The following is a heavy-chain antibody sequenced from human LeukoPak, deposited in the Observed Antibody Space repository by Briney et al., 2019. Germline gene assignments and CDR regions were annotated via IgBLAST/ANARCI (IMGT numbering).Heavy chain of an antibody. Sequence: GASVKVPCKASGYTFSGSYIHWVRQAPERRVEWMGWINFNSGDTNYAQKFQGRVTVTRDTSISTTYMELSSLRADDTAIYHCVRERGATVDYWGQGTLVTVSS. V-gene: IGHV1-2*02. CDR2: INFNSGDT. CDR1: GYTFSGSY. J-gene: IGHJ4*02. CDR3: VRERGATVDY. D-gene: IGHD1-26*01.